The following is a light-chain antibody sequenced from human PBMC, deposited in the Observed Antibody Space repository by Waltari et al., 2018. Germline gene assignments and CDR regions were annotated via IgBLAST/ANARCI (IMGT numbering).Light chain of an antibody. CDR1: QSVSSN. CDR2: DAS. CDR3: QQRGSWPRT. Sequence: EIVLTQSPATLSLSPGERATLSCRASQSVSSNLGWYQQKPGMAPRLLIFDASNRGTGIPARFSGSGSGTDFTLTISSLEPEDFAVYYCQQRGSWPRTFGQGTKLEIK. V-gene: IGKV3-11*01. J-gene: IGKJ2*01.